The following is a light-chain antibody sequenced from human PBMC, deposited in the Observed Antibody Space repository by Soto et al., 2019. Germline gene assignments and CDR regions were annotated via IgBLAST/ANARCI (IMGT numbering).Light chain of an antibody. CDR2: EVS. V-gene: IGLV2-14*01. J-gene: IGLJ3*02. Sequence: QSVLTQPASVSGSPGQSITISGTGTSSDVGGYNYVSWYQQYPGKAPKLMIYEVSNRPSGVSNRFSGSKSGNTASLTISGLQAEDEADYYCNSYRSSSTLVVFGGGTKLTVL. CDR3: NSYRSSSTLVV. CDR1: SSDVGGYNY.